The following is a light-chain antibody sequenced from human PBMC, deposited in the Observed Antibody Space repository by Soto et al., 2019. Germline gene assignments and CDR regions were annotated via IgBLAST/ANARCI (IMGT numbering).Light chain of an antibody. J-gene: IGKJ1*01. CDR1: QSVSSSY. Sequence: EIVLTQSPGTLSLSPGERATLSCWASQSVSSSYLAWYQQKPDQAPRLLIYFSSHRVSCIPARFSCSGSGTELNLTISRLEPDDLAVYYCQQYGSSQTFGQGTKVEIQ. V-gene: IGKV3-20*01. CDR3: QQYGSSQT. CDR2: FSS.